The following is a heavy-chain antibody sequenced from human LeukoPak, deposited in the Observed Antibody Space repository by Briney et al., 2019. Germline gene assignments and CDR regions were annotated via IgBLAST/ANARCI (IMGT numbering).Heavy chain of an antibody. D-gene: IGHD6-13*01. V-gene: IGHV4-59*01. J-gene: IGHJ4*02. CDR3: ARQIASAGTAGFDF. CDR1: GGSISSYY. Sequence: PSETLSLTCTVSGGSISSYYWSWIRQPPGKGLEWIGYIYYSGSTNYNPSLKSRVTISVDTSKNQFSLKLSSVTAADTAVYYCARQIASAGTAGFDFWGQGALVTVSS. CDR2: IYYSGST.